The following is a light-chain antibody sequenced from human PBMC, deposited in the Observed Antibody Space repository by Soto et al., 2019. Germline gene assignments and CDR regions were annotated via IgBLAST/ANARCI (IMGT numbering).Light chain of an antibody. CDR1: SSNIGNNY. CDR2: DNN. J-gene: IGLJ2*01. CDR3: GPWDSSLGAVV. V-gene: IGLV1-51*01. Sequence: QSVLTQPPSVSAAPGQKVTLSCAGSSSNIGNNYVSWYQQLPGTAPKLLIYDNNKRPSGIPDRFSGSKSGTAATLGITGLQTGDEADYYCGPWDSSLGAVVFGGGTKLTVL.